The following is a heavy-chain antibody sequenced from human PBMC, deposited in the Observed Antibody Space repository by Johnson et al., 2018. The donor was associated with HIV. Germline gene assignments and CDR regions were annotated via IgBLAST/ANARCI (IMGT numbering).Heavy chain of an antibody. Sequence: VQLVESGGGLAQPGGSLRLSCAASGITVSSNYMSWVRQAPGKGLEWVSVIFTVGDVYYADSVKGRFNISRHHATNTMYLQMNSLRAEDTAVYYCARERIGYSSSGDAFDLWGQETVVTVSS. CDR1: GITVSSNY. V-gene: IGHV3-66*01. CDR3: ARERIGYSSSGDAFDL. J-gene: IGHJ3*01. D-gene: IGHD2-2*01. CDR2: IFTVGDV.